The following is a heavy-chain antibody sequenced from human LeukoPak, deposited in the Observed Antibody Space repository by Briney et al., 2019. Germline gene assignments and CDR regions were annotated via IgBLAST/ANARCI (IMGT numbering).Heavy chain of an antibody. CDR1: GFTFSSYA. J-gene: IGHJ4*02. V-gene: IGHV3-23*01. D-gene: IGHD1-26*01. CDR2: ISGSGGST. Sequence: PGGSLRLSCAASGFTFSSYAMSWVRQAPGKGLEWVSAISGSGGSTYYADSVKGRFTISRDNSKNTLYLQMNSLRAEDTAVYYCAKDLPSGSYYGYYFDYWGQGTLVTVSS. CDR3: AKDLPSGSYYGYYFDY.